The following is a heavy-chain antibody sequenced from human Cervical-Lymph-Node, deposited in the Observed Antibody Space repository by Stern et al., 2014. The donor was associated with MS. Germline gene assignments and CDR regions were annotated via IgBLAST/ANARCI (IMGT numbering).Heavy chain of an antibody. V-gene: IGHV1-69*06. CDR3: AIEDFRGFDY. CDR2: IIPNFGTP. Sequence: VQLVESGTEVRKPGSSVKVSCKASGGNLSNYAVSWVRQAPGHGLEWMGGIIPNFGTPNYSQGFQDRVTISAGKPTNTAYMELRGLRDEDTAVYYCAIEDFRGFDYWGQGTLVTVSS. CDR1: GGNLSNYA. D-gene: IGHD3-3*01. J-gene: IGHJ4*02.